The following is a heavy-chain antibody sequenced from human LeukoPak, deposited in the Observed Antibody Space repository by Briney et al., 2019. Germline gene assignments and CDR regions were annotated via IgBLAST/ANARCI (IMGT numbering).Heavy chain of an antibody. D-gene: IGHD3-22*01. CDR2: ISSSSSTI. V-gene: IGHV3-48*01. J-gene: IGHJ4*02. CDR1: GFIFTSYS. Sequence: PGGSLRLSCAASGFIFTSYSMNWVRQAPGKGLEWISYISSSSSTIYYADSVRGRFTISIDNAKNSLYLQMNSLRAEDTAVYYWARGFHRYNYDSGAYSVYWGQGTLVTVSS. CDR3: ARGFHRYNYDSGAYSVY.